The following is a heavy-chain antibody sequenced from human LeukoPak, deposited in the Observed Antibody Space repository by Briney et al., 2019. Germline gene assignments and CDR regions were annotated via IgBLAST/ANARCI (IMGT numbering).Heavy chain of an antibody. CDR1: GFTFSSYG. Sequence: PGGSLRLSCAASGFTFSSYGMHWVRQAPGKGLEWVAVIWYDGSNKYYADSVKGRFTISRDNSKNTLYLQMNSLRAEDTAVYYCARDRVLDYYDSSGYYPGYWGQGTLVTVSS. CDR2: IWYDGSNK. D-gene: IGHD3-22*01. J-gene: IGHJ4*02. CDR3: ARDRVLDYYDSSGYYPGY. V-gene: IGHV3-33*01.